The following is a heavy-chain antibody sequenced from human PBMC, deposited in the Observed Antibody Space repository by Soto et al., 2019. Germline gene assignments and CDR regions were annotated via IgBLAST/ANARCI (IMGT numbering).Heavy chain of an antibody. V-gene: IGHV4-39*07. J-gene: IGHJ5*02. CDR1: GGSISSSSYY. CDR2: IHYSGST. CDR3: ATLQPIAAAGRFDP. D-gene: IGHD6-13*01. Sequence: SETLSLTCTVSGGSISSSSYYWGWIRQPPGKGLEWIGSIHYSGSTYYNPSLKSRVTISVDTSKNQFSLKLSSVTAADTAVYYCATLQPIAAAGRFDPWGQGTLVTVSS.